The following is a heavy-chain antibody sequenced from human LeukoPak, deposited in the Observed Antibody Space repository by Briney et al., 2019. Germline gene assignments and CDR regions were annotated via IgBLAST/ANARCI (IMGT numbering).Heavy chain of an antibody. CDR3: ARDCLGSGGSCYPSSYYGMDV. J-gene: IGHJ6*02. V-gene: IGHV1-18*01. CDR1: GYTFTSYG. D-gene: IGHD2-15*01. CDR2: ISAYNGNT. Sequence: ASVKVSCKASGYTFTSYGISWVRQAPGQGLEWMGWISAYNGNTNYAQKLQGRVTMTTDTSTSTAYMELRSLRSDDTAVYYCARDCLGSGGSCYPSSYYGMDVWGQGTTVTVSS.